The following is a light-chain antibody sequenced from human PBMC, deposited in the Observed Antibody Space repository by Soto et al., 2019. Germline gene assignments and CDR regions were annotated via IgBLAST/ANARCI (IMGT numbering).Light chain of an antibody. CDR3: QNRGS. J-gene: IGKJ4*01. CDR1: QSVSSS. V-gene: IGKV3-11*01. CDR2: AAS. Sequence: EIGLSQSPATVSSSPGERATLSCRASQSVSSSLAWYQQKPGKAPRLLLYAASNMPSGVPSRFSGSGSGTDFTLPNSNLESDDFAVYSCQNRGSFGGGTKVDIK.